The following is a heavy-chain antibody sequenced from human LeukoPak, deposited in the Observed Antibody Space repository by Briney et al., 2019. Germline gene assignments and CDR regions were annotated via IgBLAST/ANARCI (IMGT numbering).Heavy chain of an antibody. CDR1: GGSFSGYY. CDR3: ARGGLISLANTPLGAFDI. V-gene: IGHV4-34*01. CDR2: INHSGST. D-gene: IGHD3/OR15-3a*01. Sequence: SETLSLTCAVYGGSFSGYYWSWIRQPPGKGLEWIGEINHSGSTNYNPSLKSRVTISVDTSKNQFSLKLSSVTAADTAVYYCARGGLISLANTPLGAFDIWGQGTMVSVSS. J-gene: IGHJ3*02.